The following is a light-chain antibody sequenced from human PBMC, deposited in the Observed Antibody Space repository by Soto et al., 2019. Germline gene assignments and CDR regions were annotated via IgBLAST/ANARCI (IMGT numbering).Light chain of an antibody. J-gene: IGKJ1*01. V-gene: IGKV1-33*01. CDR1: QDISNY. CDR3: QQYDNLLWT. Sequence: EIQMIQSTSSLSASVGDRVTITCQASQDISNYLNWYQQKPGKAPKLLIYDASNLETGVPSRFSGSGSGTDFTFTISSLQPEDIATYYCQQYDNLLWTFGQGTKVAI. CDR2: DAS.